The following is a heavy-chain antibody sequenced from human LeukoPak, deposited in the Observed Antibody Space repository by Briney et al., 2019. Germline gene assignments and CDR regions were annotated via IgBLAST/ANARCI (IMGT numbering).Heavy chain of an antibody. CDR3: ARGPSIAARYDAFDI. J-gene: IGHJ3*02. V-gene: IGHV3-48*04. D-gene: IGHD6-6*01. Sequence: GGSLRLSCAASGFTFSNSGMHWVRQAPGKGLEWVSYISSSGNTISYADSVKGRFTISRDNAKNSLYLQVISLRAEDTAVYYCARGPSIAARYDAFDIWGQGTMVTVSS. CDR1: GFTFSNSG. CDR2: ISSSGNTI.